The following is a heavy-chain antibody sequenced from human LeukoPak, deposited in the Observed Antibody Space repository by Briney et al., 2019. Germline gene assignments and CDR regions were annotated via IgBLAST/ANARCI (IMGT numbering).Heavy chain of an antibody. CDR2: ICYSGCT. D-gene: IGHD3-10*01. J-gene: IGHJ6*03. CDR1: GGSISSYY. Sequence: PSETLSLTCTVSGGSISSYYWSWIRQPPGKGLEWIGYICYSGCTNYNPSLKSRVTISVDTSKNQFSLKLSSVTAADTAVYYCARGFRGYYYGSGSYYHSNYYYYMDVWGKGTTVTISS. V-gene: IGHV4-59*01. CDR3: ARGFRGYYYGSGSYYHSNYYYYMDV.